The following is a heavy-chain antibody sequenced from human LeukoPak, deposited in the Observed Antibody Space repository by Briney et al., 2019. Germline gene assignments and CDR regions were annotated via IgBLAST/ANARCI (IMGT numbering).Heavy chain of an antibody. V-gene: IGHV4-30-2*01. CDR2: IYHSGST. D-gene: IGHD3-22*01. CDR3: ARQYYYDSSGYYSWGAFDI. J-gene: IGHJ3*02. CDR1: GGSISSGGYS. Sequence: PSETLSLTCAVSGGSISSGGYSWSWIRQPPGKGLEWIGYIYHSGSTYYNPSLKSRVTISVDRSKNQFSLKLSSVTAADTAVYYCARQYYYDSSGYYSWGAFDIWGQGTMVTVSS.